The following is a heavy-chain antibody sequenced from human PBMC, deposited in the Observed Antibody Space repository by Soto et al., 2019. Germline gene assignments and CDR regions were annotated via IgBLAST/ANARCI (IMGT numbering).Heavy chain of an antibody. D-gene: IGHD3-10*01. CDR3: ASHYGGSGSSSRVGYDYSGMYV. CDR1: GYTFTGYY. J-gene: IGHJ6*02. Sequence: ASVKVSCKASGYTFTGYYMHWVRQAPGQGLEWMGWINPNSGGTNYAQKFQGWVTMTRDTSISTAYMELSRLRSDDTAVYYCASHYGGSGSSSRVGYDYSGMYVWGQGTTVTVSS. V-gene: IGHV1-2*04. CDR2: INPNSGGT.